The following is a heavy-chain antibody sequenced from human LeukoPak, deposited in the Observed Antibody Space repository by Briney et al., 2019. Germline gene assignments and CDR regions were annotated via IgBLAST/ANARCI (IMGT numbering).Heavy chain of an antibody. Sequence: GGSLRLSCAASGFTFSSYAMSWVRQAPGKGLEWVSAISGSGGSTYYADSVKGRFTISRDNSKNTLYLQTNSLRAEDTAVYYCAKDLSPFVVVTAIHDYWGQGTLVTVSS. CDR3: AKDLSPFVVVTAIHDY. D-gene: IGHD2-21*02. J-gene: IGHJ4*02. CDR1: GFTFSSYA. V-gene: IGHV3-23*01. CDR2: ISGSGGST.